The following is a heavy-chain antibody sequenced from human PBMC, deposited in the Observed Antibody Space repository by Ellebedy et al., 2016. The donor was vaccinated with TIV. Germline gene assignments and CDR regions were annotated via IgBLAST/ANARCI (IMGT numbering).Heavy chain of an antibody. CDR1: GFTFSNYW. Sequence: GGSLRLXXVVSGFTFSNYWMSWVRQAPGKGLEWLANINPDGSGKYYVDSVKGRFTISRDNAKNSLYLQMNSLRAEDTAVYYCARDSAISSAGQDDYWGQGTLVTVSS. CDR2: INPDGSGK. D-gene: IGHD5-18*01. CDR3: ARDSAISSAGQDDY. J-gene: IGHJ4*02. V-gene: IGHV3-7*01.